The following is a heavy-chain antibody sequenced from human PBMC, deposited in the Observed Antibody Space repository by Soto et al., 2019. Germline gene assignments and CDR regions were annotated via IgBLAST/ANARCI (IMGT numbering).Heavy chain of an antibody. D-gene: IGHD6-19*01. CDR1: GGTFSSYA. CDR2: IIPIFGTA. CDR3: ARVAIAVAGIRAFDI. V-gene: IGHV1-69*13. Sequence: SVKVSCKASGGTFSSYAISWVRQAPGQGLEWMGGIIPIFGTANYAQKFQGRVTITADESTSTAYMEPSSLRSEDTAVYYCARVAIAVAGIRAFDIWGQGTMVTVSS. J-gene: IGHJ3*02.